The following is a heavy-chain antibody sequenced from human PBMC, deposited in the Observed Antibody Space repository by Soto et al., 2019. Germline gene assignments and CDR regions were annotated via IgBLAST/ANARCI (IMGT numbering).Heavy chain of an antibody. CDR3: AREVVLRYFDWLANYYYGMDV. Sequence: ASVKVSCKASGYTFTSYGISWVRQAPGQGLEWMGWISAYNGNTNYAQKLQGRVTMTTDTSTSTAYMELRSLRSDDTAVYYCAREVVLRYFDWLANYYYGMDVWGQGTTVTVSS. D-gene: IGHD3-9*01. J-gene: IGHJ6*02. CDR2: ISAYNGNT. CDR1: GYTFTSYG. V-gene: IGHV1-18*01.